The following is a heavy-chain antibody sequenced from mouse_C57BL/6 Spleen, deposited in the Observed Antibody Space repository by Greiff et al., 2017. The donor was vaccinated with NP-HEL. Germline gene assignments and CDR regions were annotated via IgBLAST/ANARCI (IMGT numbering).Heavy chain of an antibody. Sequence: VQLQESGAELVKPGASVKISCKASGYAFSSYWMNWVKQRPGKGLEWIGQIYPGDGDTNYNGKFKGKATLTADKSSSTAYMQLSSLTSEDSAVYVCARTSITTVVASMDDWGQGTSVTVSS. J-gene: IGHJ4*01. CDR3: ARTSITTVVASMDD. CDR2: IYPGDGDT. D-gene: IGHD1-1*01. V-gene: IGHV1-80*01. CDR1: GYAFSSYW.